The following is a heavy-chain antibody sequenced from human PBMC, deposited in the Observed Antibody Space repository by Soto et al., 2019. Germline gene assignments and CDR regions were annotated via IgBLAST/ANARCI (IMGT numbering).Heavy chain of an antibody. V-gene: IGHV1-69*13. J-gene: IGHJ4*02. Sequence: SVQDYCEASGGRFSNSVISWLRAAPGEELEWMGGIIPLFDTKNYAQKLQGRLTFSADESTSTAYMELSSLRSEDTAVYYCARAPILSGVTIYDLYFGSWGQGTPVTVSS. CDR3: ARAPILSGVTIYDLYFGS. CDR1: GGRFSNSV. D-gene: IGHD3-3*01. CDR2: IIPLFDTK.